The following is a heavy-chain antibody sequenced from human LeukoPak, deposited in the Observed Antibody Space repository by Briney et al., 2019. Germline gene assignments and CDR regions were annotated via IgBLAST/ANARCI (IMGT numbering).Heavy chain of an antibody. J-gene: IGHJ4*02. D-gene: IGHD2-2*01. CDR3: ARGMPYYFDY. V-gene: IGHV3-21*01. CDR2: ISSSSSYI. Sequence: GGSLRLSCAASRFTFSSYSVNWVCQAQGKGLEWVSSISSSSSYIYYADSVKGRFTISRDNAKNSLYLQMNSLRAEDTAVYYCARGMPYYFDYWGQGTLVTVSS. CDR1: RFTFSSYS.